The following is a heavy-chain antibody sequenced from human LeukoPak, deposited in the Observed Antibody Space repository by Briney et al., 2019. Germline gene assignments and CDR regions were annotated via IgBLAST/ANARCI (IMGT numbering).Heavy chain of an antibody. V-gene: IGHV4-39*07. Sequence: SETLSLTCTVSGGSISSSSYYWGWIRQPPGKGLEWIGSIYYSGSTYYNPSLKSRVTISVDTSKNQFSLKLSSVTAADTAVYYCARDPLAPPMVRGVKDYWGQGTLVTVSS. CDR3: ARDPLAPPMVRGVKDY. CDR2: IYYSGST. D-gene: IGHD3-10*01. J-gene: IGHJ4*02. CDR1: GGSISSSSYY.